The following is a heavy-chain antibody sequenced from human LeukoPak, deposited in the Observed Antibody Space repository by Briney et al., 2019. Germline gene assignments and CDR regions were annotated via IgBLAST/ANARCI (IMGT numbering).Heavy chain of an antibody. CDR1: GGSISSGSYY. J-gene: IGHJ5*02. D-gene: IGHD3-3*01. CDR2: VYTSGST. V-gene: IGHV4-61*02. Sequence: SETLSLTCTVSGGSISSGSYYWSWIRQPAGKGLEWIGRVYTSGSTYYNPSLKSRVTISVDTSKNQFSLKLSSVTAADTAVYYCARHGDEVFGVVIISPTAWFDPWGQGTLVTVSS. CDR3: ARHGDEVFGVVIISPTAWFDP.